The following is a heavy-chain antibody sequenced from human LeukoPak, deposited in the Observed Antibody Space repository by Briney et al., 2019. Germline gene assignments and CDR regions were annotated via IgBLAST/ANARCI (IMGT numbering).Heavy chain of an antibody. CDR3: AVLYPYYYYMDV. Sequence: SETLSLTCTVSGGSISSSSYYWGWIRQPPGKGLEWIGSIYYSGSTYYNPSLKSRVTISVDTSKNQFSLKLSSVTAADTAVYYCAVLYPYYYYMDVWGKGTTVTVSS. CDR1: GGSISSSSYY. CDR2: IYYSGST. D-gene: IGHD2-8*01. V-gene: IGHV4-39*07. J-gene: IGHJ6*03.